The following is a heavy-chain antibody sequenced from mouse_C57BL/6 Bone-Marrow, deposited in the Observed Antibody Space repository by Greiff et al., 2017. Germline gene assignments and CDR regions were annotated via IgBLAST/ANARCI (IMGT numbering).Heavy chain of an antibody. CDR1: GYTFTEYT. J-gene: IGHJ3*01. CDR3: ARHEDDYDGFAY. D-gene: IGHD2-4*01. CDR2: FYPGSGSI. Sequence: VQLQHSGAELAKPGASVKLSCKASGYTFTEYTIHWVKQRSGQGLEWIGWFYPGSGSIKYNEKFKDKATLTADKSSSTVYMELSSVTSEDSAVDFFARHEDDYDGFAYWGQGTLVTVSA. V-gene: IGHV1-62-2*01.